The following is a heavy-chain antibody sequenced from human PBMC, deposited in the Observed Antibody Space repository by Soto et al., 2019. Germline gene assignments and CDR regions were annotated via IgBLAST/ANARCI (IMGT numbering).Heavy chain of an antibody. J-gene: IGHJ3*02. D-gene: IGHD4-17*01. V-gene: IGHV1-69*02. CDR1: GGTFSSYT. CDR2: IIPILGIA. CDR3: AKPLRKDDAFDI. Sequence: QVQLVQSGAEVKKPGSSVKVSCKASGGTFSSYTISWVRQAPGQGLEWMGRIIPILGIANYAQKFQGRVTITADKSTSTAYMKLSSLRSEDTAVYYCAKPLRKDDAFDIWGQGTMVTVSS.